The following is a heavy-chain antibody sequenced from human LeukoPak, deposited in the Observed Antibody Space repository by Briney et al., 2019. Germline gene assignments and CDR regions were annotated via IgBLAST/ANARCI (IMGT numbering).Heavy chain of an antibody. D-gene: IGHD5-12*01. CDR2: INAGNGNT. CDR3: ARDGIRGYSGYDFDY. J-gene: IGHJ4*02. Sequence: ASVKVSCKASGYTFTSYAMHWVRQAPGQRLEWMGWINAGNGNTKYSQKFQGRVTITRDTSASTAYMELSSLRSEDTAVYYCARDGIRGYSGYDFDYWGQGTLVTVSS. V-gene: IGHV1-3*01. CDR1: GYTFTSYA.